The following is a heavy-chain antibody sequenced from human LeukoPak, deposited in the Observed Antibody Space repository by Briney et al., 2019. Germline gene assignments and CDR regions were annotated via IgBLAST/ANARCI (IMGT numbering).Heavy chain of an antibody. J-gene: IGHJ5*02. Sequence: PSHTLSLTCGVFGGSLSGYVWTWIRQHPGRGLEWIGGINHSGSTNYNPSLKSRVTISVDTSKNQFSLKLNSVTAADTAVYYCARIQGWFANAFDPWGQGTLVTVSS. D-gene: IGHD3-10*01. CDR1: GGSLSGYV. CDR2: INHSGST. V-gene: IGHV4-34*01. CDR3: ARIQGWFANAFDP.